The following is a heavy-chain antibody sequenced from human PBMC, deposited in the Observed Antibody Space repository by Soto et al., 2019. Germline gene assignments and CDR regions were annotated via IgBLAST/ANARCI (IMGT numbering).Heavy chain of an antibody. Sequence: PSETLSLTCTVSDDSISSSPYYWGWVRQHPGKGPERIGHMFYSGSTYYYQSLKGRANIPADTAKNKISLSLTAVTPAGTAGYNCARDNGYGHFDSWGQGTLVTVSS. CDR3: ARDNGYGHFDS. J-gene: IGHJ4*02. V-gene: IGHV4-31*03. CDR1: DDSISSSPYY. CDR2: MFYSGST. D-gene: IGHD5-12*01.